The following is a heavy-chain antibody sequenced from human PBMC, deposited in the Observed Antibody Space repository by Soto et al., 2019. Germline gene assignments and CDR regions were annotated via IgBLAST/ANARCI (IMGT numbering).Heavy chain of an antibody. CDR3: ARERVQGYCSGGSCYSRGGDFDY. Sequence: QVQLVQSGAEVKKPGSSVKVSCKASGGTLSSYAISWVRQAPGQGLEWMGGIIPIFGTANYAQKFQGRVTITADESTSTAYMELSSLRSEDTAVYYCARERVQGYCSGGSCYSRGGDFDYWGQGTLVTVSS. J-gene: IGHJ4*02. CDR2: IIPIFGTA. V-gene: IGHV1-69*12. CDR1: GGTLSSYA. D-gene: IGHD2-15*01.